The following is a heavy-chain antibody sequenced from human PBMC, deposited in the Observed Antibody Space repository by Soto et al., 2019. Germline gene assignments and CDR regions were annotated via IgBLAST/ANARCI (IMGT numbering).Heavy chain of an antibody. CDR1: GGTFSSYA. V-gene: IGHV1-69*13. CDR3: AREGVGATTPTSY. D-gene: IGHD1-26*01. Sequence: SVKVSCKASGGTFSSYAISWVRQAPGQGLEWMGGIIPIFGTANYAQKFQGRVTITADESTSTAYMELSSLRSEDTAVYYCAREGVGATTPTSYWGQGTLVTVSS. J-gene: IGHJ4*02. CDR2: IIPIFGTA.